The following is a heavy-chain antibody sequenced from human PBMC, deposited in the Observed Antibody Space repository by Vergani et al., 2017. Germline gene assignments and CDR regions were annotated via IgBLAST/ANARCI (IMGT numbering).Heavy chain of an antibody. V-gene: IGHV3-23*01. CDR1: GFTFSSYA. Sequence: EVQLLESGGGLVQPGGSLRLSCAASGFTFSSYAMSWVRQAPGKGLEWVSAISGSGGSTYYADSVKGRFTSSRDNSKNTLYLQMNSLRAEDTAVYYCAKHTYGDYYYYGMDVWGQGTTVTVSS. CDR3: AKHTYGDYYYYGMDV. CDR2: ISGSGGST. D-gene: IGHD4-17*01. J-gene: IGHJ6*02.